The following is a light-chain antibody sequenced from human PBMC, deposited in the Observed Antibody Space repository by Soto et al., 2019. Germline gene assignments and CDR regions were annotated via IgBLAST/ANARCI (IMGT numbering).Light chain of an antibody. CDR2: TGS. CDR1: QGIKNW. CDR3: QQAASFPIT. Sequence: QMTQYPSYVSASVGDRVTITCRASQGIKNWLAWYQQKPGKAPNLLIYTGSSLQSGVPSRFSGSGSGTDFTLTINSLQPEDFATYYCQQAASFPITFGQGTRLAI. V-gene: IGKV1-12*01. J-gene: IGKJ5*01.